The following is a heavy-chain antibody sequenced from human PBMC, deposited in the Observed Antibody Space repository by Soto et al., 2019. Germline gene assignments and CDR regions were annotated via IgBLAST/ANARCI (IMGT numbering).Heavy chain of an antibody. CDR3: ARDHLEMAPNWFDP. CDR1: GGSISSYY. J-gene: IGHJ5*02. V-gene: IGHV4-59*01. Sequence: SETLSLTCTVSGGSISSYYWSWIRQPPGKGLEWIGYIYYSGSTNYNPSLKSRVTISVDTSKNQFSLKLSSVTAADTAVYYCARDHLEMAPNWFDPWGQGTLVPVSA. CDR2: IYYSGST.